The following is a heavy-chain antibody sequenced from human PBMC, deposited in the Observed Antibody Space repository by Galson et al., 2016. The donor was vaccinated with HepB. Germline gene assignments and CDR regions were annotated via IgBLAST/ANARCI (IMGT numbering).Heavy chain of an antibody. CDR3: ARDRLAAAASWVAFDL. CDR2: INHSGST. CDR1: GVSFSNYH. V-gene: IGHV4-34*01. Sequence: SETLSLTCAVYGVSFSNYHWSWIRQPQGKGLEWIGEINHSGSTNYNPSLKSRVTISVDTSKNQVSLKLSSVTAADTAVYYCARDRLAAAASWVAFDLWGQGTMVTVSS. J-gene: IGHJ3*01. D-gene: IGHD6-13*01.